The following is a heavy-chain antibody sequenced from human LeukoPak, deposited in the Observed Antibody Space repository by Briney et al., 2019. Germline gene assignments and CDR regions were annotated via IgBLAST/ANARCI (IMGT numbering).Heavy chain of an antibody. J-gene: IGHJ4*02. Sequence: SETLSLTCTVSGGSISSSSYYWAWIRQPPGKGLEWIGEINHSGSTNYNPSLKSRVTISVDTSKNQFSLKLSSVTAAGTAVYYCARARYCSSTSCYNLLKYWGQGTLVTVSS. CDR3: ARARYCSSTSCYNLLKY. D-gene: IGHD2-2*02. CDR1: GGSISSSSYY. V-gene: IGHV4-39*07. CDR2: INHSGST.